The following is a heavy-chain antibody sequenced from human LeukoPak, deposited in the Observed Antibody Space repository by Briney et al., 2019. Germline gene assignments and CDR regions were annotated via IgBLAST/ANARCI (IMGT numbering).Heavy chain of an antibody. J-gene: IGHJ4*02. V-gene: IGHV3-48*03. D-gene: IGHD3-3*01. Sequence: GGSLRLSCAASGFTFSSYEMNWVRQAPGKGLEWVSYISSSSSTIYYADSVKGRFTISRDNAKNSLYLQMNSLRAEDTAVYYCARTGPTYYDFWSGYSSLFDYWGQGTLVTVSS. CDR3: ARTGPTYYDFWSGYSSLFDY. CDR1: GFTFSSYE. CDR2: ISSSSSTI.